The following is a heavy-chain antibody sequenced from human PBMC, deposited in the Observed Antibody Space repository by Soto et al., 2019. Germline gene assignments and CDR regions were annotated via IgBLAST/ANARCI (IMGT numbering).Heavy chain of an antibody. V-gene: IGHV1-2*02. CDR3: ARGHNSGSPYAFDY. J-gene: IGHJ4*02. Sequence: ASVKVSCKASGYTFTAYYMHWVRQAPGQGLEWMGWINPNSGGTNYSQKFQGRVTMTRDTSISKAYMELSRLRSDGTAVYYCARGHNSGSPYAFDYWGQGTLVTVSS. CDR2: INPNSGGT. CDR1: GYTFTAYY. D-gene: IGHD1-26*01.